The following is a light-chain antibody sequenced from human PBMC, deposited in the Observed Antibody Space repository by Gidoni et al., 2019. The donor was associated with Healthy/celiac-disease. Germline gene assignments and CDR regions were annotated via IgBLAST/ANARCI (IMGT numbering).Light chain of an antibody. CDR2: WAS. Sequence: DIVMTQSPDSLAVSLGERATINCKSSQSVLYSSNNKNYLAWYQQKPGQPPKLLIYWASTRESGVPDRFSGSGSVTDFTLTISSLQAEDVAVYYCQQYYSTAWTCGQGTKVEIK. V-gene: IGKV4-1*01. J-gene: IGKJ1*01. CDR1: QSVLYSSNNKNY. CDR3: QQYYSTAWT.